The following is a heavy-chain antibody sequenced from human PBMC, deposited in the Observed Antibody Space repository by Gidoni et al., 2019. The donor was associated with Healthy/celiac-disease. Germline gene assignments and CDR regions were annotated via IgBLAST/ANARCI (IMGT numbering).Heavy chain of an antibody. CDR3: ARVYGSGSIPDFDY. CDR1: GGTFSSYA. CDR2: IIPILGIA. J-gene: IGHJ4*02. Sequence: QVPLVQSGAEVTKPVSSVKVSCQASGGTFSSYAISWVRPAPGQGLEWMGRIIPILGIANYAQKCQGRVTMTADKSTSTAYMELSSLRSEDTAVYYCARVYGSGSIPDFDYWGQGTLVTVSS. D-gene: IGHD3-10*01. V-gene: IGHV1-69*04.